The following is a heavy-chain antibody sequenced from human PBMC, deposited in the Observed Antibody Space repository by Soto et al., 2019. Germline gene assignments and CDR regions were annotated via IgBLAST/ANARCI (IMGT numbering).Heavy chain of an antibody. CDR1: GFTFSSYA. J-gene: IGHJ6*02. Sequence: QVQLVESGGGVVQPGRSLRLSCAASGFTFSSYAMHWVRQAPGKGLEWVAVISYDGSNKYYADSVKGRFTISRDNSKNTLYLQMNSLRAEDTAVYYCARDLRSSTSSYGMDVWGQGTTVTVSS. CDR2: ISYDGSNK. D-gene: IGHD2-2*01. CDR3: ARDLRSSTSSYGMDV. V-gene: IGHV3-30-3*01.